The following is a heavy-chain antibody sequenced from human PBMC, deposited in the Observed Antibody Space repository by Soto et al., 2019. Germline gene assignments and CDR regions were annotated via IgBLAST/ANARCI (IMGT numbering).Heavy chain of an antibody. Sequence: PSETLSLTCAVYGGSFSGYYWSWIRQPPGKGLEWIGEINHSGSTNYNPSLKNRVTISVDTSKNQFSLKLSSVTAAGTAVYYCARAQNNTVTNGRQIYYFEYWGQGTLVTVSS. D-gene: IGHD4-17*01. CDR1: GGSFSGYY. CDR2: INHSGST. V-gene: IGHV4-34*01. CDR3: ARAQNNTVTNGRQIYYFEY. J-gene: IGHJ4*02.